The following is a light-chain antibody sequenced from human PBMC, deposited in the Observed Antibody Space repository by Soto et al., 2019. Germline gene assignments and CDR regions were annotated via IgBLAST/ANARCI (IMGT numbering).Light chain of an antibody. J-gene: IGLJ1*01. CDR3: AAWDDSLNGYV. CDR2: SNN. V-gene: IGLV1-44*01. Sequence: QSVLTQPPSASRTPGQRVTISCSGSSSNIGSNTVNWYQQLPGTAPKLLIYSNNQRPSGVPDRFSGSKSGTSASLAISGLRSEDDADYYCAAWDDSLNGYVFGTGTKLTVL. CDR1: SSNIGSNT.